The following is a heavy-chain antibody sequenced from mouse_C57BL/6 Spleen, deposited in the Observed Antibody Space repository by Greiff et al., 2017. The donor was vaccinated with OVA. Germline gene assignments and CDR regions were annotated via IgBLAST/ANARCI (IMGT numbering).Heavy chain of an antibody. J-gene: IGHJ4*01. D-gene: IGHD1-1*01. CDR1: GFTFSSYT. CDR3: ARHSPYYYCSSFYAMDY. CDR2: ISGGGGNT. Sequence: EVQVVESGGGLVKPGGSLKLSCAASGFTFSSYTMSWVRQTPEKRLEWVATISGGGGNTYYPDSVKGRFTISRDNAKNTLYLQMSSLRSEDTALYYCARHSPYYYCSSFYAMDYWGQGTSVTVSS. V-gene: IGHV5-9*01.